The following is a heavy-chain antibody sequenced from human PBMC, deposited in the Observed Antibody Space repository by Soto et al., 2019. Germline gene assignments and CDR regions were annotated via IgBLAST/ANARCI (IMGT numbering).Heavy chain of an antibody. Sequence: PGGSLRLSCAASGFTFSSYAMSWVRQAPGKGLEWVSAISGSGGSTYYADSVKGRFTISRDNSKNTLYLQMNSLRAEDTAVYYCALYGSGSHGMDVWGQGTTVTVSS. CDR2: ISGSGGST. CDR3: ALYGSGSHGMDV. J-gene: IGHJ6*02. CDR1: GFTFSSYA. D-gene: IGHD3-10*01. V-gene: IGHV3-23*01.